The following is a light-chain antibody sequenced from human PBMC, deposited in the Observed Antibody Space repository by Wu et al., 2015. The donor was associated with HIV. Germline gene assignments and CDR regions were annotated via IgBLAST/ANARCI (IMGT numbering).Light chain of an antibody. Sequence: DIQMTQSPSSLSASVGDRVTISCRASQNINNYLNWYQQKPGKPPKLLIYAASSLQSGVPSRFSGSGSGTDFTLTISSLQPEDFATYHCQQSYSSSPTFGGGTKVE. CDR1: QNINNY. J-gene: IGKJ4*01. CDR2: AAS. CDR3: QQSYSSSPT. V-gene: IGKV1-39*01.